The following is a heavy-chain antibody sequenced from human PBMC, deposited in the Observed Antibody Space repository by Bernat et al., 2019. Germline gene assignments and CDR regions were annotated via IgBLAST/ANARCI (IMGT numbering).Heavy chain of an antibody. J-gene: IGHJ4*02. CDR3: VKEMISWGTFDY. D-gene: IGHD3-16*01. CDR1: GFTFSTYA. CDR2: ISGSGGST. Sequence: EVQLVESGGGLVQPGGSLRLSCAASGFTFSTYAMSWVRQAPGKGLEWVSAISGSGGSTYYTDSVAGRFTISRDNSKNTLHLQMNSLRAEDTAVYYCVKEMISWGTFDYWGQGTLVTVSS. V-gene: IGHV3-23*04.